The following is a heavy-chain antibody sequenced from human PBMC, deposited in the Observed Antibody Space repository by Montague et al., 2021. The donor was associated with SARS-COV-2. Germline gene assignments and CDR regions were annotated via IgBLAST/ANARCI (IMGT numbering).Heavy chain of an antibody. D-gene: IGHD3/OR15-3a*01. CDR2: IYYSGST. V-gene: IGHV4-59*12. J-gene: IGHJ6*02. Sequence: SETLFLTCSVSGGSISSYYWSWIRQPPGKGLEWIGYIYYSGSTNYNPSLKSRVTISVDTSKNQFSLKLSSVTAADTAVYYCAGEGTGRYDYYGTDVWGQGTTVTVSS. CDR3: AGEGTGRYDYYGTDV. CDR1: GGSISSYY.